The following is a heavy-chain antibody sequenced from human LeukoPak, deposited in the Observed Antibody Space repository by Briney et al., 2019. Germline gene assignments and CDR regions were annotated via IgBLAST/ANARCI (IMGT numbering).Heavy chain of an antibody. D-gene: IGHD4-17*01. Sequence: GASVKVSCKTSGYTFTNYYMHWVRQAPGQGLEWMGIINPSGDSTNYAQKFQGRVTMTKDMSTSTVYMELSSLRSEDTAVYYCARDFDYGDYVFDYWGQGTLVTVSS. J-gene: IGHJ4*02. CDR3: ARDFDYGDYVFDY. CDR2: INPSGDST. V-gene: IGHV1-46*01. CDR1: GYTFTNYY.